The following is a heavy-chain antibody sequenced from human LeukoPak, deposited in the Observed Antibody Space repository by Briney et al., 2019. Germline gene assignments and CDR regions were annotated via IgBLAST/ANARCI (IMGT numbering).Heavy chain of an antibody. CDR1: GGSFSGYY. V-gene: IGHV4-34*01. CDR3: ARMYSSSPGSWFDP. J-gene: IGHJ5*02. D-gene: IGHD6-6*01. CDR2: INHSGST. Sequence: PSETLSLTCAVYGGSFSGYYWSWIRQPPGKGLEWIGEINHSGSTNYNPSLKSRVTISVDTSKNQFSLKLSSVTAADTAVYYCARMYSSSPGSWFDPWGQGTLVTVSS.